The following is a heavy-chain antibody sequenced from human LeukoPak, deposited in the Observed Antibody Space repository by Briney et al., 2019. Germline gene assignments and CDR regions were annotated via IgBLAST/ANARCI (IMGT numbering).Heavy chain of an antibody. CDR3: ARPAAGTQY. CDR1: GYTFTGYY. J-gene: IGHJ4*02. D-gene: IGHD6-13*01. V-gene: IGHV1-2*02. Sequence: ASVKVSCKASGYTFTGYYMHXXXXXPGQGLEXXXXXXPXSGXTXXAXXFXGXVXMXRATSISTAYMELSRLRSDDTAVYYCARPAAGTQYWGQGTLVTVSS. CDR2: XXPXSGXT.